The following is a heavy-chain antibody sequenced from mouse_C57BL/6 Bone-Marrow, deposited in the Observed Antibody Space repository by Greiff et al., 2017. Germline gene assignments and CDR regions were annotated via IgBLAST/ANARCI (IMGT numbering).Heavy chain of an antibody. Sequence: QVQLQQPGAELVKPGASVKMSCKASGYTFTSYWITWVKQRPGQGLEWIGDIYPGSGSTNYNEKFKSKATLTVDTSSSTAYMQLSSLTSEDSAVXYCARSGDYGSSAWFAYWGQGTLVTVSA. CDR2: IYPGSGST. CDR1: GYTFTSYW. CDR3: ARSGDYGSSAWFAY. V-gene: IGHV1-55*01. J-gene: IGHJ3*01. D-gene: IGHD1-1*01.